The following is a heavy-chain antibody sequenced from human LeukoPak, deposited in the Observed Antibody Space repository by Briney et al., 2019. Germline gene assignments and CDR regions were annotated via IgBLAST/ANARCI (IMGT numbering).Heavy chain of an antibody. CDR3: ARVSVPYNWNDSLTFDI. CDR1: GFTFASYT. Sequence: GKSLRLSCAASGFTFASYTMHWVRQAPGQGLEWMGWINPNSGGTNYAQKFQGRVTMTRDTSITTAYMELSGLRSDDTAVYYCARVSVPYNWNDSLTFDIWGQGTMVTVSS. D-gene: IGHD1-1*01. J-gene: IGHJ3*02. V-gene: IGHV1-2*02. CDR2: INPNSGGT.